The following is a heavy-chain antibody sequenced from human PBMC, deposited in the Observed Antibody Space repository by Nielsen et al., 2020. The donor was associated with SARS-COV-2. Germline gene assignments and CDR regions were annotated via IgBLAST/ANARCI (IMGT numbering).Heavy chain of an antibody. V-gene: IGHV3-23*01. Sequence: GESLKISCAASGFTFSDYAMTWVRQAPGKGLEWVSTISGSGGGSYHADSVKGRFAISRDNSKNTLYLQMTSLRAEDTAVYFCARAMMFSSDWWGPYYYYGVDVWGLGTTVTVSS. CDR1: GFTFSDYA. CDR3: ARAMMFSSDWWGPYYYYGVDV. CDR2: ISGSGGGS. D-gene: IGHD6-19*01. J-gene: IGHJ6*02.